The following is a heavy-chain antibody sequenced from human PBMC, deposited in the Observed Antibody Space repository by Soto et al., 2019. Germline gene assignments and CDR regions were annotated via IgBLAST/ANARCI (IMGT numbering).Heavy chain of an antibody. CDR3: ARAPHGVTDQGDY. J-gene: IGHJ4*02. Sequence: EVQLVASGGGLVQPGGSLRLSCAASGFTVSSNYMSWVRQAPGKGLEWVSVIYSGGSTYYADSVKGSFTISRDNSKNTLYLQMNSLRAEDTAVYYCARAPHGVTDQGDYWGQGTLVTVSS. D-gene: IGHD4-4*01. CDR1: GFTVSSNY. CDR2: IYSGGST. V-gene: IGHV3-66*01.